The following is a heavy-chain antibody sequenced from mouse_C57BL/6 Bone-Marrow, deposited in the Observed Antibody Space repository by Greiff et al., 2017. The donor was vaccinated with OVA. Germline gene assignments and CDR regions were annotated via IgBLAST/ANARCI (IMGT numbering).Heavy chain of an antibody. CDR2: ISGGGGNT. D-gene: IGHD1-1*01. Sequence: EVQLMESGGGLVKPGGSLKLSCAASGFTFSSYTMSWVRQTPEKRLEWVATISGGGGNTYYPDSVKGRFTISRDNAKNTLYLQMSSLRSEDTALYYCARHRITTDFAYWGQGTLVTVSA. J-gene: IGHJ3*01. CDR1: GFTFSSYT. V-gene: IGHV5-9*01. CDR3: ARHRITTDFAY.